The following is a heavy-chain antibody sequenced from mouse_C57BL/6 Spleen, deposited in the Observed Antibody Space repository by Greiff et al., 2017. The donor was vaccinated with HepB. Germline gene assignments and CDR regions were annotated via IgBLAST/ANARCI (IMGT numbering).Heavy chain of an antibody. Sequence: QVQLQQSGAELVRPGASVKLSCKASGYTFTDYYINWVKQRPGQGLEWIARIYPGSGNTYYNEKFKGKATLTAEKSSSTAYMQLSSLTSEDSAVYFCAYRQLRDEGYFDYWGQGTTLTVSS. D-gene: IGHD3-2*02. CDR1: GYTFTDYY. CDR2: IYPGSGNT. V-gene: IGHV1-76*01. J-gene: IGHJ2*01. CDR3: AYRQLRDEGYFDY.